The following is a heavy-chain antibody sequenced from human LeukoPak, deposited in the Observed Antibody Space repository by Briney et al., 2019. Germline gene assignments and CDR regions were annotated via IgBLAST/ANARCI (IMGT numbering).Heavy chain of an antibody. Sequence: ASVKVSCKASGGTFSSYAISWVRQAPGQGLEWMGRIIPILGIANYAQKFQGRVTITADKSTSTAYMELSSLRSEDTAVYYCASDCSSTSCYRVGGYYYYYGMDVWGQGTTVTVSS. D-gene: IGHD2-2*01. CDR2: IIPILGIA. CDR1: GGTFSSYA. CDR3: ASDCSSTSCYRVGGYYYYYGMDV. V-gene: IGHV1-69*04. J-gene: IGHJ6*02.